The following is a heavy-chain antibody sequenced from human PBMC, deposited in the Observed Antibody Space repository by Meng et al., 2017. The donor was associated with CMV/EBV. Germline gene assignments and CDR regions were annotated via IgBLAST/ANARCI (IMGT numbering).Heavy chain of an antibody. Sequence: ASVKVSCKASGYTFTGYYMHWVRQAPGQGLEWMGWINPNSGGTNYAQKFQGRVTMTRDTSISTAYMELSRLRSDDTAVYYSARIVIVPAAPYYYYYGMDVWGQGTTVTVSS. V-gene: IGHV1-2*02. CDR3: ARIVIVPAAPYYYYYGMDV. J-gene: IGHJ6*02. CDR2: INPNSGGT. CDR1: GYTFTGYY. D-gene: IGHD2-2*01.